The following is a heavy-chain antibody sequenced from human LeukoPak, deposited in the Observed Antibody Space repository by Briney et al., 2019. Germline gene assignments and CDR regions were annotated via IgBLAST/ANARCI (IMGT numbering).Heavy chain of an antibody. Sequence: SQTLSLTCTVSGGSISSGDYYWSWIRQPPGEGLEWIGYIYYSGSTYYNPSLKSRVTISVDTSKNQFSLKLSSVTAADTAVYYCAYSSGWYYFDYWGQGTLVTVSS. CDR1: GGSISSGDYY. CDR2: IYYSGST. D-gene: IGHD6-19*01. V-gene: IGHV4-30-4*08. J-gene: IGHJ4*02. CDR3: AYSSGWYYFDY.